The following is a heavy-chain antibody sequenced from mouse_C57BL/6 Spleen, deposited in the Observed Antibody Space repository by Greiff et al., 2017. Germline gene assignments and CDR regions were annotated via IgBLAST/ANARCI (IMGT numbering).Heavy chain of an antibody. D-gene: IGHD2-4*01. CDR2: IWTGGGT. V-gene: IGHV2-9-1*01. J-gene: IGHJ3*01. Sequence: VQLQESGPGLVAPSQSLSITCTVSGFSLTSYAISWVRQPPGKGLEWLGVIWTGGGTNYNSAPKSRLSISKDNSKSQVFLKMNSLQTDDTARYYCARNSRDYDYDAAWFAYWGQGTLVTVSA. CDR1: GFSLTSYA. CDR3: ARNSRDYDYDAAWFAY.